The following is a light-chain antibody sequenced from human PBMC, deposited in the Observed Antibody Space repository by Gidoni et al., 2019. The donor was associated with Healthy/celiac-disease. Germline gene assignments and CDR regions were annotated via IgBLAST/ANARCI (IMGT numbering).Light chain of an antibody. CDR2: EVS. J-gene: IGLJ2*01. Sequence: QSALTQPPSASGSPGQSVTISCTGTSSDVGGYNYVSWYQQHPGKAPKLMIYEVSKWPSGVPDRFSGSKSGNTASLTVSGFQAEDEADYYCSSYAGSNIVVFGGGTKVTVL. V-gene: IGLV2-8*01. CDR3: SSYAGSNIVV. CDR1: SSDVGGYNY.